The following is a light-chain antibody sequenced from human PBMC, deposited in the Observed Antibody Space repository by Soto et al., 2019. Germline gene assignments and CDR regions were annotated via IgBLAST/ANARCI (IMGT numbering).Light chain of an antibody. CDR1: ALPNRY. Sequence: SYELTQPPSVSVSPGQTARITCSGDALPNRYSYWYQQKAGQAPVLVMYKDTERPSGIPERFSGSSSGTTVTLIISGVQAEDEADYYWQSADISRTYRVFGGGTKLTVL. CDR2: KDT. CDR3: QSADISRTYRV. J-gene: IGLJ3*02. V-gene: IGLV3-25*03.